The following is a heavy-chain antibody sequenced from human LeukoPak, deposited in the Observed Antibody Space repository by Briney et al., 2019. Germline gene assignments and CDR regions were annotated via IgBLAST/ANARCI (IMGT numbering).Heavy chain of an antibody. J-gene: IGHJ4*02. CDR1: GFTFSSYA. V-gene: IGHV3-23*01. Sequence: QPGGSLRLSCAASGFTFSSYAMSWVRQAPGKRLELVSAISGSGGSTYYADSVKGRFTISRDNSKNTLYLQMNSLRAEDTAVYYCAKDYPIYSNYFSKSSYFDYWGQGTLVTVSS. CDR2: ISGSGGST. D-gene: IGHD4-11*01. CDR3: AKDYPIYSNYFSKSSYFDY.